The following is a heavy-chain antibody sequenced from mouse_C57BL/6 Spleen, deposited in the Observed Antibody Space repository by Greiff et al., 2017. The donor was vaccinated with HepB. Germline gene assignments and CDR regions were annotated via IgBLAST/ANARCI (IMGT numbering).Heavy chain of an antibody. J-gene: IGHJ2*01. D-gene: IGHD2-10*01. CDR1: GYTFTSYG. CDR3: ARGGLLAFDY. Sequence: VKLMESGAELARPGASVKLSCKASGYTFTSYGISWVKQRTGQGLEWIGEIYPRSGNTYYNEKFKGKATLTADKSSSTAYMELRSLTSEDSAVYFCARGGLLAFDYWGQGTTLTVSS. V-gene: IGHV1-81*01. CDR2: IYPRSGNT.